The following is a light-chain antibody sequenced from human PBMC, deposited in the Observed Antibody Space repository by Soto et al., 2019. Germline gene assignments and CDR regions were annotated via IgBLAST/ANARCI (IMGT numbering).Light chain of an antibody. CDR3: AAWDDSLSGVV. Sequence: VLTKPPSASGTPGQRVTISCSGSSSNIGSNYVYWYQQLPGTAPKLLIYSNNQRPSGVPDRFSGSKSGTSASLAISGLRSEDEADYYCAAWDDSLSGVVFGGGTKLTVL. CDR2: SNN. V-gene: IGLV1-47*02. J-gene: IGLJ2*01. CDR1: SSNIGSNY.